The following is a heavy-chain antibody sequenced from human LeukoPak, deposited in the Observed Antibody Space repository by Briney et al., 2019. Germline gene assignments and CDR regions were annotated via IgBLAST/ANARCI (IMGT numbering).Heavy chain of an antibody. Sequence: GGSLSLSCTACGFTFGRYGMHWVRQSPGKGLDWVAFVRYDGNNPYYSASVKGRFTISRDNSKNTVLLQMNNLRLEDAAVYYCARGSRYGDYPYYCDFWGQGTLVTVSS. CDR3: ARGSRYGDYPYYCDF. CDR1: GFTFGRYG. D-gene: IGHD4-17*01. CDR2: VRYDGNNP. J-gene: IGHJ4*02. V-gene: IGHV3-30*02.